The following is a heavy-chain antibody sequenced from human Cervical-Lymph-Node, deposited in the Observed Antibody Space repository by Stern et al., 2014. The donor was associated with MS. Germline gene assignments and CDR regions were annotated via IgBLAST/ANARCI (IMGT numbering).Heavy chain of an antibody. CDR3: ARDTLAGLD. V-gene: IGHV3-33*01. CDR2: IWSDGSNI. D-gene: IGHD6-19*01. J-gene: IGHJ4*02. Sequence: VQLVESGGGVVQPGRSLRLSCAASGFAFSTYGMHWVRQAPVKGLEWVAFIWSDGSNIYYADYVRGRFTISRDNSKNTLFLQMNSLRAEDTALYYCARDTLAGLDWGQGTLVTVSS. CDR1: GFAFSTYG.